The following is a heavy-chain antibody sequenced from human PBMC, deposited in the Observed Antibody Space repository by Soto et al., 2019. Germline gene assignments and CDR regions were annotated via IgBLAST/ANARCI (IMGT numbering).Heavy chain of an antibody. CDR2: IKGDGSEK. D-gene: IGHD6-19*01. CDR1: GFSFSSYW. V-gene: IGHV3-7*01. J-gene: IGHJ4*02. CDR3: ARNRGWDTLDY. Sequence: EVQLVESGGGLVQPGGSLRLSCVASGFSFSSYWMKWVRQAPGKGLETVANIKGDGSEKTYVDSVKGRFTISRDNAKHSLYLDMDSLRDEDMAVYYCARNRGWDTLDYWGQGTLVTVSS.